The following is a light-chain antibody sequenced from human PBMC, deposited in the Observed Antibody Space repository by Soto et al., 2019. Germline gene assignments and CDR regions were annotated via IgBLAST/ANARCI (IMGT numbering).Light chain of an antibody. CDR1: QTISIY. CDR2: DAS. Sequence: DIQMTQSPSTLSASVGDRVTITCRASQTISIYLAWYQQKPGKAPKLLIYDASSLESGVPSRFSGSASGTEFSLTISSLQPDDFGNYYCPQYSSNPLYTFGQGTKLEIK. J-gene: IGKJ2*01. V-gene: IGKV1-5*01. CDR3: PQYSSNPLYT.